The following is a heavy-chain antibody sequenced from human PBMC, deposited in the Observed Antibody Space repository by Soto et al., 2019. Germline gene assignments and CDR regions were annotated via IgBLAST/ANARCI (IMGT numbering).Heavy chain of an antibody. J-gene: IGHJ4*02. D-gene: IGHD6-19*01. V-gene: IGHV3-15*07. CDR1: GFTFSHAW. CDR2: IKSISDGETT. CDR3: TRRIAVAGTYYFDY. Sequence: GGSLRLSCVASGFTFSHAWMDWVRQAPGKGLEWVGRIKSISDGETTNYAASVAGRFTISRDDSKNTLFLHVNSLKTEDTGVYYCTRRIAVAGTYYFDYWGQGTLVTV.